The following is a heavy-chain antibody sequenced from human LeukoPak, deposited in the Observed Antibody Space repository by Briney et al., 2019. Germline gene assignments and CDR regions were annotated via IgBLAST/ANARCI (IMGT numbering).Heavy chain of an antibody. V-gene: IGHV3-7*01. Sequence: GGSLRLSWAASGFTFSSYWMSWVRQAPGEGREWVANIKQDGSEKYYVDSVKGRFTISRDNAKNSLYLKMNSLRAEDTAVYYCARGKVSTYFDYWGQGTLVTVSS. CDR1: GFTFSSYW. CDR3: ARGKVSTYFDY. CDR2: IKQDGSEK. D-gene: IGHD5/OR15-5a*01. J-gene: IGHJ4*02.